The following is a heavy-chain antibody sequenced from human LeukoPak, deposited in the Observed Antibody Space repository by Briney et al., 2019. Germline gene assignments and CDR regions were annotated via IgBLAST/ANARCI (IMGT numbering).Heavy chain of an antibody. J-gene: IGHJ6*03. V-gene: IGHV3-48*03. CDR1: GFTFSSYE. CDR2: ISSSGSTI. D-gene: IGHD6-13*01. CDR3: ARDPVAAPGTNYYHYYMDV. Sequence: PGGSLRLSCAASGFTFSSYEMNWVRQAPGKGLESDSYISSSGSTIYYADSVKGRFTISRDNAKNSLYLQMNSLRAEDTAVYYCARDPVAAPGTNYYHYYMDVWGKGTTVNVSS.